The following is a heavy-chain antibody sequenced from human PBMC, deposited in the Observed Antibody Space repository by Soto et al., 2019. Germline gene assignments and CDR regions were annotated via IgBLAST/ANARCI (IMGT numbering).Heavy chain of an antibody. CDR1: GFTFSSYA. CDR3: AKGVLYSGSYFTTEYFQH. CDR2: ISGSGGST. D-gene: IGHD1-26*01. V-gene: IGHV3-23*01. J-gene: IGHJ1*01. Sequence: EVQLLESGGGLVQPGGSLRLSCAASGFTFSSYAMSWVRQAPGKGLEWVSAISGSGGSTYNADSVKGRFTISRDNSKNTLYLQMNSLRAEDTAVYYCAKGVLYSGSYFTTEYFQHWGQGTLVTVSS.